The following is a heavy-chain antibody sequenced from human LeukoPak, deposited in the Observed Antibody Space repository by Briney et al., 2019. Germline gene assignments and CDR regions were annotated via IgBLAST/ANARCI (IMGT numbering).Heavy chain of an antibody. J-gene: IGHJ5*02. CDR2: IYPGDSDT. D-gene: IGHD3-10*01. CDR3: ARLGRYYYGSGSYYKPLPYNWFDP. Sequence: GASVKVSCKASGGTFSSYAISWVRQAPGQGLEWMGGIIYPGDSDTRYSPSFQGQVTISADKSISTAYLQWSSLKASDTAMYYCARLGRYYYGSGSYYKPLPYNWFDPWGQGTLVTVSS. V-gene: IGHV5-51*01. CDR1: GGTFSSYA.